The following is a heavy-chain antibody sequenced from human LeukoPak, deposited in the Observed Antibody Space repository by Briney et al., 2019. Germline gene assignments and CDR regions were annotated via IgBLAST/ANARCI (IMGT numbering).Heavy chain of an antibody. CDR1: GFTFSSYA. D-gene: IGHD3-3*01. J-gene: IGHJ4*02. CDR3: AKTQTFITIFGVVGFYFDY. CDR2: ISGSGGST. V-gene: IGHV3-23*01. Sequence: PGGSLRLSCAASGFTFSSYAMSWVRQAPGKGLEWVSAISGSGGSTYYADSVKGRFTISRDNSKNTLYLQMNSLRAEDTAVYYCAKTQTFITIFGVVGFYFDYWGQGTLVTVSS.